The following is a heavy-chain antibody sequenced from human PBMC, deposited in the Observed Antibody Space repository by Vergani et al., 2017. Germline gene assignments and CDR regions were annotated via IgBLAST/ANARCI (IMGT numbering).Heavy chain of an antibody. D-gene: IGHD3-3*01. J-gene: IGHJ5*02. CDR3: AREPRAIFGVVREDNXFDP. V-gene: IGHV1-69*01. CDR1: GGTFSSYA. CDR2: IIPIFGPA. Sequence: QVQLVQSGAEVKKPGSSVKVSCKASGGTFSSYAISWVRQAPGQGLEWMGGIIPIFGPANYAQKFQGRVTITADESTSTAYMELSSLRSEDTAVYYCAREPRAIFGVVREDNXFDPWGQGTLVTVSS.